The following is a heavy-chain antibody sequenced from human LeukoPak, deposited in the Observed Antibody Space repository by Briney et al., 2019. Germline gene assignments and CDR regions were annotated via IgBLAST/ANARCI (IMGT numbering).Heavy chain of an antibody. J-gene: IGHJ5*02. Sequence: PGGSLRLSCAASGFTFSSYAMSWVRQAPGKGLEWIASIYYSGSTYYNPSLKSRVTISVDTSKNQLSLKLSSLTAADTAVYCARHEYSGSYYGLSWFDPWGQGTLVTVSS. D-gene: IGHD1-26*01. CDR3: ARHEYSGSYYGLSWFDP. V-gene: IGHV4-39*01. CDR1: GFTFSSYA. CDR2: IYYSGST.